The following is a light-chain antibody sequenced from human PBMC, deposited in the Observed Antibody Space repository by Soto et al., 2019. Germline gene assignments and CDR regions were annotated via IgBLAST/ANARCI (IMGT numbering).Light chain of an antibody. Sequence: EIVLTQSPGTVSLSPGERATLSCRASQSVSSSYFAWYQQKPGQAPRLLIYGASSRATGIPDRFSGSGSGTDFPLTISRLEPEEFVVYYCHHYGSATWTFGQGTKVEVK. V-gene: IGKV3-20*01. J-gene: IGKJ1*01. CDR1: QSVSSSY. CDR2: GAS. CDR3: HHYGSATWT.